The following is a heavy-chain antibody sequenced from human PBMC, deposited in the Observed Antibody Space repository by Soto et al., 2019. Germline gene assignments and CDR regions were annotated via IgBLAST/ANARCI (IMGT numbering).Heavy chain of an antibody. J-gene: IGHJ6*02. V-gene: IGHV3-74*01. Sequence: GGSLRLSCAASGFTFSSYWMHWVRQAPGKGLVWVSRINSDGSSTSYADSVKGRFTISRDNAKNTLYLQMNSLRAEDTAVYYCARTVSFGGSYYYYGMDVWGQGATVTVSS. CDR1: GFTFSSYW. CDR2: INSDGSST. CDR3: ARTVSFGGSYYYYGMDV. D-gene: IGHD3-3*01.